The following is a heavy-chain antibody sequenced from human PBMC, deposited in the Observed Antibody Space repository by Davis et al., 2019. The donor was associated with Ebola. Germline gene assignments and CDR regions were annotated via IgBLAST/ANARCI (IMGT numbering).Heavy chain of an antibody. V-gene: IGHV3-23*03. J-gene: IGHJ4*02. CDR3: ARARGCSGGSCHNFDY. CDR2: IHNDAETT. Sequence: GESLKISCVASGFPFRTYAMSWVRQAPGKGLEWVSIIHNDAETTYYADSVKGRFTISRDNSKNTLYLQMNSLRAEDTAVYYCARARGCSGGSCHNFDYWGQGILVTVSS. CDR1: GFPFRTYA. D-gene: IGHD2-15*01.